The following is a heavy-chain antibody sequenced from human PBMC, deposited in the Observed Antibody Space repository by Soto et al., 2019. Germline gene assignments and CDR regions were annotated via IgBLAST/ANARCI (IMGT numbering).Heavy chain of an antibody. CDR2: INSGGST. Sequence: PGGSLRLSCAPSGFTVSSHYMSWVRQAPGKGLEWVSVINSGGSTYYADSVKGRFTISRDHSKNTLYLQMNSLRAEDTAVYYCAAWAEGATEVHWGQGTLVTVSS. D-gene: IGHD2-15*01. CDR1: GFTVSSHY. V-gene: IGHV3-53*01. CDR3: AAWAEGATEVH. J-gene: IGHJ4*02.